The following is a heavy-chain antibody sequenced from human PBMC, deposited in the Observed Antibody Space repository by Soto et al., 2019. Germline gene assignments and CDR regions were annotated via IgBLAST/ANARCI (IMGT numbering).Heavy chain of an antibody. V-gene: IGHV3-21*06. J-gene: IGHJ4*02. CDR3: ARESEDLTSNFDY. Sequence: EVQLVESGGGLVKPGGSLRLSCAASGFIFTRYSMNWVRQAPGKGLEWVSSISSTINYIYYGDSMKGRFTISRDNAKNSLYLEMNSLRAEDTAVYYCARESEDLTSNFDYWGQGTLVTVSS. CDR2: ISSTINYI. CDR1: GFIFTRYS.